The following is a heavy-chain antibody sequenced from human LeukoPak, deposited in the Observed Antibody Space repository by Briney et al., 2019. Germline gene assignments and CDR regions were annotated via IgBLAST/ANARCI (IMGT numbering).Heavy chain of an antibody. V-gene: IGHV3-7*01. D-gene: IGHD4-17*01. CDR2: IKQDGSEK. CDR3: ARDMAGDALDI. J-gene: IGHJ3*02. CDR1: GFTFSSYW. Sequence: GGSLRLSCAASGFTFSSYWMSWVRQAPGKGLEWVANIKQDGSEKYYVDSVKGRFTISRDNAKNSLYLQMNSLRAEDTAVYFCARDMAGDALDIWGQGTMVTVSS.